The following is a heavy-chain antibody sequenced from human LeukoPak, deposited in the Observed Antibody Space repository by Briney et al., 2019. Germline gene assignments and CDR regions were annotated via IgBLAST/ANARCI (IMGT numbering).Heavy chain of an antibody. CDR2: IYHLGST. J-gene: IGHJ4*01. Sequence: SETLSLTCSVSGFSITHGYFWGWIRQPPGKAPEWIGSIYHLGSTYYNPSLTSRATISVDTSKNQFSLDLASVTAADTAVYYCTRGRALGEIFASTGYWGQGILVAVTS. D-gene: IGHD1-26*01. CDR1: GFSITHGYF. CDR3: TRGRALGEIFASTGY. V-gene: IGHV4-38-2*02.